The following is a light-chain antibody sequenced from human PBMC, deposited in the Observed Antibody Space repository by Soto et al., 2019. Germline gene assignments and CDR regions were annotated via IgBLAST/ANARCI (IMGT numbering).Light chain of an antibody. CDR3: HQRLSWPLT. CDR1: QGISDN. CDR2: ATS. Sequence: EIVMTQSPATLSVSPGEGATLSCRASQGISDNLDWYQQKPGQTPRLLIYATSIRESGVPARFSGSRSETEFTLTISNLQSEDFAVYYCHQRLSWPLTFGEGTKVDIK. V-gene: IGKV3D-15*03. J-gene: IGKJ4*01.